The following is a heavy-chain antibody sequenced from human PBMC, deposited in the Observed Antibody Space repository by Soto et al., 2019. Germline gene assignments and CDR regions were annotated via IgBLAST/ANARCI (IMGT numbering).Heavy chain of an antibody. Sequence: PSETLSLTCAVYGGSFSGYYWSWIRQPPGKGLEWIGEINHSGSTNYNPSLRSRVTISVDTSKNQFSLKLSSVTAADTAVYYCARAPAMDVWGQGTTVTLSS. CDR1: GGSFSGYY. CDR2: INHSGST. J-gene: IGHJ6*02. V-gene: IGHV4-34*01. CDR3: ARAPAMDV.